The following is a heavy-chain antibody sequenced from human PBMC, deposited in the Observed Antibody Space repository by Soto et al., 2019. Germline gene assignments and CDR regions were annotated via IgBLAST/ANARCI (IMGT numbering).Heavy chain of an antibody. V-gene: IGHV3-48*01. CDR3: AREQVPILEWFTSDY. CDR1: GFTFSSYS. D-gene: IGHD3-3*01. J-gene: IGHJ4*02. Sequence: EVQLVESGGGLVQPGGSLRLSCAASGFTFSSYSMNWVRQAPGKGLEWVSYISSSSSTIYYADSVKGRFTISRDNAKNSLYLQMNSLRAEDTAVYYCAREQVPILEWFTSDYWGQGTLVTVSS. CDR2: ISSSSSTI.